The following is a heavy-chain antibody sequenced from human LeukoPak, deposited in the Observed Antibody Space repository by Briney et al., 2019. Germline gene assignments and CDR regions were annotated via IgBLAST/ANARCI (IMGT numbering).Heavy chain of an antibody. CDR3: ARGYCSSTSCPLDWFDP. D-gene: IGHD2-2*01. Sequence: PSETLSLTCTVSGGSISSGDYYWSWIRQPPGKGLEWIGYIYYGGSTYYNPSLKSRVTISVDTSKNQFSLKLSSVTAADTAVYYCARGYCSSTSCPLDWFDPWGQGTLVTVSS. V-gene: IGHV4-30-4*08. J-gene: IGHJ5*02. CDR2: IYYGGST. CDR1: GGSISSGDYY.